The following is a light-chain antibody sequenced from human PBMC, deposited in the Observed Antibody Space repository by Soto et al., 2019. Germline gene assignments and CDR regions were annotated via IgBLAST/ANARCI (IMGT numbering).Light chain of an antibody. CDR2: DVS. V-gene: IGLV2-14*01. J-gene: IGLJ1*01. CDR1: SSEVGGYNY. Sequence: QSALTQPASVSGSPGQSITISCTGTSSEVGGYNYVSWYQQHPGKAPKFMIYDVSNRPSGVSNRFSGSKSGNTASLTISGLQAEDEADYYCSSYTTRNTRPILFGTRTK. CDR3: SSYTTRNTRPIL.